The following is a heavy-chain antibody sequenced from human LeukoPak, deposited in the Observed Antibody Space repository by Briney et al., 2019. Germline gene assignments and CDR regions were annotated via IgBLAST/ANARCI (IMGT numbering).Heavy chain of an antibody. J-gene: IGHJ4*02. Sequence: SVKVSCKASGGTFSSYAISWVRQAPGQGLEWMGRIIPILGIANYAQKFQGRVTITADKSTSTAYMELSSLRSEDTAVYYCARENGYNVNDYWGQGNLVTVSS. V-gene: IGHV1-69*04. CDR1: GGTFSSYA. D-gene: IGHD5-24*01. CDR2: IIPILGIA. CDR3: ARENGYNVNDY.